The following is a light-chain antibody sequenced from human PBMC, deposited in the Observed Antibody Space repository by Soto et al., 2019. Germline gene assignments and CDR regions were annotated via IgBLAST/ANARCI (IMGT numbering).Light chain of an antibody. J-gene: IGKJ1*01. CDR1: QSVSSY. V-gene: IGKV3-11*01. CDR3: QQRSNWPRT. Sequence: EIVLTQSPATLSLSPGERATLSCRASQSVSSYLAWYQQKPGQAPRLLIYDASNRATGIPDRFSGSGSGTDFTLTISSLETEEFAAYDCQQRSNWPRTVGQGTKGEIK. CDR2: DAS.